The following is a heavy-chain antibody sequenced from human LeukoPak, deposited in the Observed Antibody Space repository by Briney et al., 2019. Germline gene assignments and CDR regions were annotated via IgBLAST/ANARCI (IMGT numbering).Heavy chain of an antibody. V-gene: IGHV1-58*01. CDR3: ARGDSSGWYTWFDP. CDR2: IVVGSGNT. Sequence: SVKVSCKASGFTFTSSAVQWVRQARGQRLEWIGWIVVGSGNTNYAQKFQGRVTITADESTSTAYMELSSLRSEDTAVYYRARGDSSGWYTWFDPWGQGTLVTVSS. D-gene: IGHD6-19*01. J-gene: IGHJ5*02. CDR1: GFTFTSSA.